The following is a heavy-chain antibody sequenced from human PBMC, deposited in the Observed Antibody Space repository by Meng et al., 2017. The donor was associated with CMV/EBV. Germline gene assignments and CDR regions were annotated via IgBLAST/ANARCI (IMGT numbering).Heavy chain of an antibody. V-gene: IGHV3-64*02. D-gene: IGHD2-2*01. CDR2: ISSNGGST. CDR1: GFTFSSYA. Sequence: GESLKISCAASGFTFSSYAMHWVRQAPGKGLEYVSAISSNGGSTYYADSVKGRFTIYRDNSKNTLYLQMGSLRAEDMAVYYCARVVPAVYGMDVWGQGTTVTVSS. CDR3: ARVVPAVYGMDV. J-gene: IGHJ6*02.